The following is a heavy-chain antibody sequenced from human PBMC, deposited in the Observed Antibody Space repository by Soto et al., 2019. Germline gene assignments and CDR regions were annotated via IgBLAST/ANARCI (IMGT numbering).Heavy chain of an antibody. J-gene: IGHJ5*02. D-gene: IGHD3-10*01. CDR3: AKDAISMVRGVNNWFDP. V-gene: IGHV3-23*01. CDR2: ISGGGGVST. Sequence: QPGWSLRLSCAASVFTFISYAMTWVRQAPGKGLEWVSGISGGGGVSTYYADSVKGRFTISRDNSMNTLYLQMNRLRAEDTAVYYCAKDAISMVRGVNNWFDPWGQGTLVTVSS. CDR1: VFTFISYA.